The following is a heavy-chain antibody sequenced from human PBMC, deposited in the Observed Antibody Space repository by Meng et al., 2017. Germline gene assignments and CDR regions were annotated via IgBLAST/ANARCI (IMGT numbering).Heavy chain of an antibody. Sequence: SETLSLTCTVSGGSISSGGYYWSWIRQHPGKGLEWIGYIYYSGSTYYNPSLKSRVTISVDTSKNQFSLKLSSVTAADTAVYYCARDLEGVSGWYFWGAFDIWGQGTMVTVSS. J-gene: IGHJ3*02. V-gene: IGHV4-31*03. D-gene: IGHD6-19*01. CDR1: GGSISSGGYY. CDR2: IYYSGST. CDR3: ARDLEGVSGWYFWGAFDI.